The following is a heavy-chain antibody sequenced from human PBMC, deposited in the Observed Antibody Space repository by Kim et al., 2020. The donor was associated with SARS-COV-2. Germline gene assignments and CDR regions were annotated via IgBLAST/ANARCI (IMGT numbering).Heavy chain of an antibody. CDR2: ST. CDR3: AKVPRWLAAD. J-gene: IGHJ4*02. D-gene: IGHD6-19*01. V-gene: IGHV3-23*01. Sequence: STYYADSVKGRFTISRDNSKNTLYLQMNSLRAEDTAVYYCAKVPRWLAADWGQGTLVTVSS.